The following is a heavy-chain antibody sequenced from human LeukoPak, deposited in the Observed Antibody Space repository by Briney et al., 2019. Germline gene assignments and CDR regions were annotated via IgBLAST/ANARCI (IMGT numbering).Heavy chain of an antibody. D-gene: IGHD6-19*01. J-gene: IGHJ1*01. Sequence: PGRSLRLSCAASGFTFDDYAMHWVRQAPGKGLEWVSGISWNSYSIGYADSVKGRFTISRDNAKNSLYLQMNSLRAEDTAFYYFANSQKWLVPYFQHWGQGALVTVSA. CDR1: GFTFDDYA. CDR2: ISWNSYSI. CDR3: ANSQKWLVPYFQH. V-gene: IGHV3-9*01.